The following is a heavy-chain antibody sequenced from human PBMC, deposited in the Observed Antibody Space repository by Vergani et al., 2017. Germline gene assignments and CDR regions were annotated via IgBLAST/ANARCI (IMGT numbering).Heavy chain of an antibody. CDR2: INHSGST. Sequence: QVQLQQWGAGLLKPSETLSLTCAVYGGSFSGYYWSWIRQPPGKGLEWIGEINHSGSTNYNPSLKSRVTISVDTSKNQFSLKLSSVTAADTAVYYCARDRAYDFWSGYFREDWYFDLWGRGTLVTVSS. D-gene: IGHD3-3*01. CDR3: ARDRAYDFWSGYFREDWYFDL. CDR1: GGSFSGYY. J-gene: IGHJ2*01. V-gene: IGHV4-34*01.